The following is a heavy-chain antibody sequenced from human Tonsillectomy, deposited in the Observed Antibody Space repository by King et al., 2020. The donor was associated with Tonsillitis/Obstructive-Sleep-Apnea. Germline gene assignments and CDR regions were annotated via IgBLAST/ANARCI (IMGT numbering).Heavy chain of an antibody. CDR2: IWYDGSNK. V-gene: IGHV3-33*01. CDR1: GFTFSSYG. CDR3: ARDHSTVPDAFDI. D-gene: IGHD4-17*01. J-gene: IGHJ3*02. Sequence: VQLVQSGGGVVQPGRSLRLSCAASGFTFSSYGMHWVRQAPGKGLEWVAVIWYDGSNKYYADSVKGRFTISRDNSKNTLYLQMNSLRAEDTAVYYCARDHSTVPDAFDIWGQGTMVTVSS.